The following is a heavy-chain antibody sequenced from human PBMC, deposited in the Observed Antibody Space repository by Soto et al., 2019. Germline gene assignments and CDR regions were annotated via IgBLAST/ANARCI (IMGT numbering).Heavy chain of an antibody. CDR3: ARDISAVDTGGMDV. J-gene: IGHJ6*02. D-gene: IGHD5-18*01. V-gene: IGHV3-11*05. Sequence: QVQLVESGGGLVKPGGSLRLSCAASGFTFSDYYMSWIRQAPGKGLEWVSYISSSSSYTNYADSVKGRFTISRDNAKNSLYLQMNSLRAEDTAVYYCARDISAVDTGGMDVWGQGTTVTVSS. CDR2: ISSSSSYT. CDR1: GFTFSDYY.